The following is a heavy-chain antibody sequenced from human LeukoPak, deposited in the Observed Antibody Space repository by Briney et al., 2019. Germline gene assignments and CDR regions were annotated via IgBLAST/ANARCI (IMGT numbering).Heavy chain of an antibody. J-gene: IGHJ4*02. V-gene: IGHV4-39*01. CDR1: GGSISSSSYY. Sequence: SETLSLTCTVSGGSISSSSYYWGWIRQPPGKELEWIGSIYYSGSTYYNPSLKSRVTISVDTSKNQFSLKLSSVTAADTAVYYCARHSDEQLGPYYFDYWGQGTLVTVSS. D-gene: IGHD6-6*01. CDR2: IYYSGST. CDR3: ARHSDEQLGPYYFDY.